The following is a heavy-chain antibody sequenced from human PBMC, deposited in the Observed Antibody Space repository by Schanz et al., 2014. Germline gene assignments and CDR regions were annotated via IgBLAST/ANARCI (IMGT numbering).Heavy chain of an antibody. Sequence: QVQLVQSGAEVKKPGASVKVSCKASGYTFTSYGINWVRQAPGQGLEWMGWISAYNGNTNYAQKLQGRVTMTTDTSTSTAYMELRSLRSDDTAVDYCARGGYSSGWYDRDIAPFDYWGQGTLVTVSS. CDR3: ARGGYSSGWYDRDIAPFDY. CDR1: GYTFTSYG. CDR2: ISAYNGNT. D-gene: IGHD6-19*01. J-gene: IGHJ4*02. V-gene: IGHV1-18*01.